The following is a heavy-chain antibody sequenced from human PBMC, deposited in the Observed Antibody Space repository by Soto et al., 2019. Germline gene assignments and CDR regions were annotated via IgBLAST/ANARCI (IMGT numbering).Heavy chain of an antibody. J-gene: IGHJ6*02. CDR3: ARATRDFTIFGVVIPKLDYYYGMDV. V-gene: IGHV1-18*01. D-gene: IGHD3-3*01. CDR2: ISAYNGDT. Sequence: ASVKVSCKASGYSFTNYGITWVRQAPGQGFEWMGWISAYNGDTNYAQKLQGRVTMTTDASTSTAYLELRSLRAEDTAVYYCARATRDFTIFGVVIPKLDYYYGMDVWGQGTTVTVSS. CDR1: GYSFTNYG.